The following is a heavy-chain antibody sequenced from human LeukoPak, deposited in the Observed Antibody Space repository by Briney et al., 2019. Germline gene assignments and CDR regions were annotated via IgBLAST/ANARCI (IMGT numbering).Heavy chain of an antibody. CDR3: ARDAMSGFSSGWRFDS. J-gene: IGHJ4*02. CDR2: IYHSGKT. V-gene: IGHV4-38-2*02. CDR1: GQSISSGFY. Sequence: PSETLSLTCTVSGQSISSGFYWGWIRQSPGKGLEWIGSIYHSGKTYYNPSLKSRVTISVDTSKNQFSLNLSSVTAADTAVYFCARDAMSGFSSGWRFDSWGRGILVTVSS. D-gene: IGHD6-19*01.